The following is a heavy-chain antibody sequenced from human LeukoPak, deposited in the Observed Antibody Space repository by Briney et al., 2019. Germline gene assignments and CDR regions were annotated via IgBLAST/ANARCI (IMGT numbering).Heavy chain of an antibody. CDR3: ARDRSSRDCSSTSCYLND. Sequence: ASVKVSCKASGYTFTSYGISWVRQAPGQGLEWMGWISAYNGNINYAQKLQGRVTMTTDTSTSTAYMELRSLRSDDTAVYHCARDRSSRDCSSTSCYLNDWGQGTLVTVSS. CDR1: GYTFTSYG. J-gene: IGHJ4*02. V-gene: IGHV1-18*01. D-gene: IGHD2-2*01. CDR2: ISAYNGNI.